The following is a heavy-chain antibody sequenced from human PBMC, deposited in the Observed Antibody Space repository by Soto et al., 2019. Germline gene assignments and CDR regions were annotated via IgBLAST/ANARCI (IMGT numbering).Heavy chain of an antibody. Sequence: GGSLRLSCAASGFTFSNAWMSWVRQTPGKGLEWVGRIKSKIDGGTTDYAAPVKGRFTISRDDSKNTLYLQVNSLKTEDTAVYYCTTDDPINRSWGQGTLVTVSS. CDR3: TTDDPINRS. CDR2: IKSKIDGGTT. V-gene: IGHV3-15*01. CDR1: GFTFSNAW. J-gene: IGHJ5*02.